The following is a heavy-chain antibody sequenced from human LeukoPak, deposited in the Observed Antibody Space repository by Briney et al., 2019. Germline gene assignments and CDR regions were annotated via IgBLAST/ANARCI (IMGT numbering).Heavy chain of an antibody. J-gene: IGHJ4*02. CDR1: GYTFTSYG. CDR2: INPNSGGT. D-gene: IGHD1-26*01. V-gene: IGHV1-2*02. CDR3: ARDWVLGGFDY. Sequence: GASVKVSCKASGYTFTSYGISWVRQAPGQGLEWMGWINPNSGGTNYAQKFQGRVTMTRDTSISTAYMELSRLRSGDTAVYYCARDWVLGGFDYWGQGTLVTVSS.